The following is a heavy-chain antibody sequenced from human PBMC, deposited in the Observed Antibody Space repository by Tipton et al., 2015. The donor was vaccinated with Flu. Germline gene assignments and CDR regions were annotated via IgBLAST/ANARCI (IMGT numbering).Heavy chain of an antibody. CDR2: INWNGGST. CDR3: ACATLDCSSTSCPLDY. J-gene: IGHJ4*02. CDR1: GFTFDDYG. D-gene: IGHD2-2*01. Sequence: SLRLSCAASGFTFDDYGMSWVRQAPGKGLEWVSGINWNGGSTGYADSVKGRFTISRDNAKNSLYLQMNSLRAEDTALCYCACATLDCSSTSCPLDYWGQGTLVTVSS. V-gene: IGHV3-20*04.